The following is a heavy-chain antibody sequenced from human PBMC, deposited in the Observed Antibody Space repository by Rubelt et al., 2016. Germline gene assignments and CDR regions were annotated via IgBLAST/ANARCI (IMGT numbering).Heavy chain of an antibody. J-gene: IGHJ6*02. D-gene: IGHD3-3*01. CDR3: ARWSEFVHPYGMDV. Sequence: GLECIGEIYHGGSTNYNPSLKSRVTISVEKSKNQFSLKLISVTAADTAVYYCARWSEFVHPYGMDVWGQGTTVTVSS. V-gene: IGHV4-4*02. CDR2: IYHGGST.